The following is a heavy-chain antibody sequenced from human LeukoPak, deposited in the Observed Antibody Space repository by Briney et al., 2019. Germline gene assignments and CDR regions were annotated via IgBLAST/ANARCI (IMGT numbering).Heavy chain of an antibody. D-gene: IGHD2-15*01. CDR3: ANGSPGVVAATRSYYYYMDV. Sequence: GGSLRLSCAASGFTVSSNYMSWVSQAPGKWLEWVSAISGSGGSTYYADSVKGRFTISRDNSKNTLYLQMNSLRAEDTAVYYCANGSPGVVAATRSYYYYMDVWGKGTTVTISS. CDR1: GFTVSSNY. J-gene: IGHJ6*03. V-gene: IGHV3-23*01. CDR2: ISGSGGST.